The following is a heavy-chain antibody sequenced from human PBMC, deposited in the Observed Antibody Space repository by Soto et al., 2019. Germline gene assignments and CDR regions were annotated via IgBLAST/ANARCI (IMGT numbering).Heavy chain of an antibody. J-gene: IGHJ4*02. V-gene: IGHV4-39*01. Sequence: SETLSPTCTVSGDSISSSSYYWGCIRQPPGKGLEWIGSIYYSGSTYYNPSLKSRVTISVDTSKNQFSLKLSSVTAADTAVYYCARHAVHSSGFIDYWGQGTLVTVS. D-gene: IGHD6-19*01. CDR2: IYYSGST. CDR3: ARHAVHSSGFIDY. CDR1: GDSISSSSYY.